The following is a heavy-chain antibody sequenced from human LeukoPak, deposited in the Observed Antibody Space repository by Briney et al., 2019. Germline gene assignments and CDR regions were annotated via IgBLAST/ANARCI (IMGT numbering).Heavy chain of an antibody. V-gene: IGHV3-7*01. CDR3: VRDLTPVRQGNFDY. J-gene: IGHJ4*02. Sequence: PGGSLRLSCEASGFKFSSFWMSWVRQTPQKGLEWVANIKQDGSEKHYLDSVEGRFSISRDNAEKSISLEMNSLRVDDTAVYYCVRDLTPVRQGNFDYWGQGILVTVSS. D-gene: IGHD3-10*01. CDR1: GFKFSSFW. CDR2: IKQDGSEK.